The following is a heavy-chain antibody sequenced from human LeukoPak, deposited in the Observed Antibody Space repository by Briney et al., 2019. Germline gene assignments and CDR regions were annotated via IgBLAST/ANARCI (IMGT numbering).Heavy chain of an antibody. D-gene: IGHD6-19*01. CDR2: INHSGST. J-gene: IGHJ3*02. Sequence: SETLSLTCAVYGGSFSGYYWSWIRQPPGKGLEWIGEINHSGSTNYNPSLKSRVNISVDTYKNHFSLKLSSVTAAHTAVYYCASPRRRRIAVTGPVAFDIWGQGTMVTVSS. V-gene: IGHV4-34*01. CDR1: GGSFSGYY. CDR3: ASPRRRRIAVTGPVAFDI.